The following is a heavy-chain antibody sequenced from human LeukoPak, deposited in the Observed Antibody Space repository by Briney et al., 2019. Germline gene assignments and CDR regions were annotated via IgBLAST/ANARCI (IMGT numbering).Heavy chain of an antibody. V-gene: IGHV3-23*01. J-gene: IGHJ4*02. CDR2: IVPSGGTT. D-gene: IGHD5-18*01. CDR1: GFTFSSYG. CDR3: ARLGYIYDPDY. Sequence: GGSLRLSCAASGFTFSSYGMNWVRQAPGKGLEWVSGIVPSGGTTYYADSVKGRFTVSRDNSKNTLYLQMNSLRADDTAVYYCARLGYIYDPDYWGQGALVTVSS.